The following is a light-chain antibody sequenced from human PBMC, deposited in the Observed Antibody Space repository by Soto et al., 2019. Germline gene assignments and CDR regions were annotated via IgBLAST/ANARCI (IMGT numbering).Light chain of an antibody. Sequence: EVVWTQSPGTLSLSPGVRATLSCGASQSVTSKLAWYQQKPGQAPRLLISGASNRATGIPDRFSGSGSGTDFTLTISRLEPEDFAVYYCQQSGSSPRWTVGQGTKVDIK. J-gene: IGKJ1*01. V-gene: IGKV3-20*01. CDR1: QSVTSK. CDR2: GAS. CDR3: QQSGSSPRWT.